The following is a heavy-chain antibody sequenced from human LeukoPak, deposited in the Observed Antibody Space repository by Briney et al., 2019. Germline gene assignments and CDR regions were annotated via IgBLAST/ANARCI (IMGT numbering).Heavy chain of an antibody. CDR1: GFTFSGYA. J-gene: IGHJ4*02. D-gene: IGHD3-16*01. V-gene: IGHV3-30*04. CDR3: AKDGGVTGTFDY. Sequence: PGRSLRLSCAASGFTFSGYAIQWVRQAPGKGLEWVGVISSDGRTKYYADSVQGRFTISRDNSENTLFLQMNSLRAEDTAVYYCAKDGGVTGTFDYWGQGTLVTVSS. CDR2: ISSDGRTK.